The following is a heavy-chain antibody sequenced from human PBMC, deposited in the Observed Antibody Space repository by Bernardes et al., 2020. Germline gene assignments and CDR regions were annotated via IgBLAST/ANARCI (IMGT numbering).Heavy chain of an antibody. J-gene: IGHJ6*02. CDR3: ASTSVVVVVVAATDYYGMDV. Sequence: SVKVSCKASGGTFSSYAISWVRQAPGQGLEWMGGIIPIFGTANYAQKFQGRVTITADESTSTAYMELSSLRSEDTAVYYCASTSVVVVVVAATDYYGMDVWGQGTTVTVSS. CDR2: IIPIFGTA. V-gene: IGHV1-69*13. CDR1: GGTFSSYA. D-gene: IGHD2-15*01.